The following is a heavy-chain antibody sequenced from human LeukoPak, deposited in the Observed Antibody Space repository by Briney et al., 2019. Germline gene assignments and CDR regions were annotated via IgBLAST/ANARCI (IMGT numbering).Heavy chain of an antibody. J-gene: IGHJ4*02. CDR3: ARDLGSGGDSDY. V-gene: IGHV4-38-2*02. Sequence: SETLSLTCIVSGYSINSGYHSGWIRQPPGKGLEWIGSISHSGYANYNPSLKSRVTIPVDTSKNQFSLKLSSVTATDTAVYYCARDLGSGGDSDYWGQGTLVTVSS. D-gene: IGHD2-21*01. CDR1: GYSINSGYH. CDR2: ISHSGYA.